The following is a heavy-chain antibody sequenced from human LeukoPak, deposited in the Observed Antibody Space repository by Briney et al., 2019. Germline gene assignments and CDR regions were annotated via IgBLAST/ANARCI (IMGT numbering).Heavy chain of an antibody. CDR2: IYYSGST. CDR3: ARLNCGGDCYSPLPWWFDP. V-gene: IGHV4-59*08. CDR1: GGSISSYY. Sequence: SETLSLTCTVSGGSISSYYWSWIRQPPGKGLEWIGYIYYSGSTNYNPSLKSRVTISVDTSKNQFSLKLRSVTAADTAVYYCARLNCGGDCYSPLPWWFDPWGQGTLVTVSS. D-gene: IGHD2-21*02. J-gene: IGHJ5*02.